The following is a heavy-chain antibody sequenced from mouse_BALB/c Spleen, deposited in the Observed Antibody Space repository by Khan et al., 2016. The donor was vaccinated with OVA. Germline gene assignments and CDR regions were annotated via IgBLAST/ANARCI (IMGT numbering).Heavy chain of an antibody. V-gene: IGHV1S136*01. Sequence: VQLQQSGPEVVKPGASVKMSYKASGYTFTSYVMHWVKQKPGQGLEWIGYIYPFNDATKFNEKFNGKATLTSDKSSRTAYMELSNLTSDDSAVXYCAPVGSYYVSFGHWGQGTLVTVSA. J-gene: IGHJ3*01. CDR1: GYTFTSYV. CDR2: IYPFNDAT. D-gene: IGHD1-1*01. CDR3: APVGSYYVSFGH.